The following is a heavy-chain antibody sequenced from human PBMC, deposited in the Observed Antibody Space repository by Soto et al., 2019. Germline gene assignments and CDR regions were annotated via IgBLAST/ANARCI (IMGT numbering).Heavy chain of an antibody. V-gene: IGHV4-39*01. D-gene: IGHD6-19*01. CDR1: GGSISSSSYY. CDR3: ARQSAVAGNWFDP. J-gene: IGHJ5*02. Sequence: SETLSLTCPVSGGSISSSSYYWGWVRQPPGKGLEWIGSIYYSGSTYYNPSLKSRVTISVDTSKNQFSLKLSSVTAADTAVYYCARQSAVAGNWFDPWGQGTLVTVSS. CDR2: IYYSGST.